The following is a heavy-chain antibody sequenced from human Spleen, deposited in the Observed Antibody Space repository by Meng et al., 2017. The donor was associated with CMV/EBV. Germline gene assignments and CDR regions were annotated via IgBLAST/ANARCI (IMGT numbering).Heavy chain of an antibody. D-gene: IGHD3-22*01. CDR1: GYAFTRHY. CDR2: INPSSGST. J-gene: IGHJ1*01. CDR3: AREGQDSSAYAH. Sequence: CKASGYAFTRHYIHWLRQAPGQGFEWTGMINPSSGSTNYAEKWQGRVTMTADTSTSTVSMDLRSLTSEDTATYYCAREGQDSSAYAHWGQGTLVTVSS. V-gene: IGHV1-46*04.